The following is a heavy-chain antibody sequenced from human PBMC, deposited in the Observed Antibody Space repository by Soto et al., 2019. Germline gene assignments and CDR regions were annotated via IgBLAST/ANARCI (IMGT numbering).Heavy chain of an antibody. J-gene: IGHJ5*02. CDR3: AREGGAPSGWLDH. V-gene: IGHV3-23*01. CDR1: GFTFTNYA. D-gene: IGHD1-26*01. CDR2: ISASGGLK. Sequence: EVQLSESGGDLRQPGGSLRLSCAASGFTFTNYAMTWVRHTPGKGLEWVSGISASGGLKYYADSVQGRFTVSRDNSKNLLYLQMDNLRDEDTALYYGAREGGAPSGWLDHWGQGTQVTVSS.